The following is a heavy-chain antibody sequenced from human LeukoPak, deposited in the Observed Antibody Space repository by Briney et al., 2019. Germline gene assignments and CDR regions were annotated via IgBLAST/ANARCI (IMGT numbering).Heavy chain of an antibody. CDR3: AELGITMIGGV. J-gene: IGHJ6*04. V-gene: IGHV3-21*01. CDR1: GFTFSGSA. Sequence: GGSLRLSCAASGFTFSGSALHWVRQAPGKGLEWVSSISSSSSYIYYADSVKGRFTISRDNAKNSLYLQMNSLRAEDTAVYYCAELGITMIGGVWGKGTTVTISS. CDR2: ISSSSSYI. D-gene: IGHD3-10*02.